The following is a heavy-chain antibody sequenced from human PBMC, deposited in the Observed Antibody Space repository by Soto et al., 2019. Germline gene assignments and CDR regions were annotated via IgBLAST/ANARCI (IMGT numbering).Heavy chain of an antibody. V-gene: IGHV1-3*01. CDR3: ARALASYSHGQAFDY. Sequence: ASVKVSCKASGYTFTSYAMHWVRQAPGQRLEWMGWINAGNGNTKYSQKFQGRVTITRDTSASTAYMELSSLRSEDTAAYYCARALASYSHGQAFDYWGQGTRFTVAS. D-gene: IGHD5-18*01. CDR2: INAGNGNT. J-gene: IGHJ4*02. CDR1: GYTFTSYA.